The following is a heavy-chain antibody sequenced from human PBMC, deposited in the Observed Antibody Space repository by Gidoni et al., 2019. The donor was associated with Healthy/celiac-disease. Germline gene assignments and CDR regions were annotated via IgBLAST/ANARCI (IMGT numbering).Heavy chain of an antibody. CDR2: INPNSCGT. J-gene: IGHJ4*02. Sequence: QVQLVQSGAEVKKPGASVKVSCKASGYNVTGYYMHWVRQAPGQGLEWMGWINPNSCGTNSAQKFQGRVTMTRDTSLSTAYMELSRLRSDDTAVYYCASLYSGYDGTFDYWGQGTLVTVSS. CDR1: GYNVTGYY. V-gene: IGHV1-2*02. D-gene: IGHD5-12*01. CDR3: ASLYSGYDGTFDY.